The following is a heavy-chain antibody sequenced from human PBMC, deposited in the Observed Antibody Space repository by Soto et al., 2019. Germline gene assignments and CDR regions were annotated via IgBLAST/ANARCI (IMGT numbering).Heavy chain of an antibody. D-gene: IGHD5-18*01. CDR1: GGSISSSSYY. Sequence: SETLSLTCTVSGGSISSSSYYWGWIRQPPGKGLEWIGSIYYSGSTYYNPSLKSRVTISVDRSKNQFSLKLSSVTAADTAVYYCASYSTPVFDPWGQGTLVTVSS. CDR2: IYYSGST. CDR3: ASYSTPVFDP. J-gene: IGHJ5*02. V-gene: IGHV4-39*07.